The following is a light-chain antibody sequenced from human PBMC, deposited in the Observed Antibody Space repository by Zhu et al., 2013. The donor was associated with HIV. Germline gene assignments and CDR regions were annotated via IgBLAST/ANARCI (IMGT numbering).Light chain of an antibody. CDR1: SSNIGAGYG. Sequence: QSVLTQPPSVSGAPGQRVTISCTGSSSNIGAGYGVHWYQHLPGAAPKLLIYDNTNRPSGVPDRFSGSRSGTSASLAITGLRADDEAHYYCATWDDSLSGWVFGGGTKLTVL. CDR3: ATWDDSLSGWV. V-gene: IGLV1-40*01. CDR2: DNT. J-gene: IGLJ3*02.